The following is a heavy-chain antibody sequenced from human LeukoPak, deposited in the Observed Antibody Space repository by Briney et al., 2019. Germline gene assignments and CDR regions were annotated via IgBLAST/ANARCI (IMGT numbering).Heavy chain of an antibody. CDR1: XFTVSSEY. J-gene: IGHJ3*02. CDR2: MYSGGST. V-gene: IGHV3-66*01. D-gene: IGHD1-14*01. Sequence: LXCVAXXFTVSSEYMSWVRQAPGKGLEWVSVMYSGGSTYYADSVKDRFIISRDSSRNTLYLQMNSLRAEDTAVYYCARGGPEDAFDIWGQGTLVTVSS. CDR3: ARGGPEDAFDI.